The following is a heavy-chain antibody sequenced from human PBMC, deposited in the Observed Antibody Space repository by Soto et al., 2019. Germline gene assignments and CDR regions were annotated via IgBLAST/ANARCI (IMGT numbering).Heavy chain of an antibody. CDR2: IYYTGST. CDR1: GGSISSYY. J-gene: IGHJ4*02. D-gene: IGHD5-12*01. Sequence: PSETLSLTCTVSGGSISSYYWSWIRQPPGKGLEWIGYIYYTGSTNYNPPLKSRVTISVDTSKNQFSLSLTSVTAADTAVYYCARHSGGYNGFDFSYWGQGALVTVSS. CDR3: ARHSGGYNGFDFSY. V-gene: IGHV4-59*08.